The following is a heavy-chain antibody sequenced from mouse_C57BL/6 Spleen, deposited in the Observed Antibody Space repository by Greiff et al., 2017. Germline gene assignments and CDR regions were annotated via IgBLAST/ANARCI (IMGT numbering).Heavy chain of an antibody. Sequence: EVKLVESGAGLVKPGGSLKLSCAASGFTFSSYAMSWVRETPEKRLEWVAYISSGGDYIYYADTVKGRFTISRDNARNTLYLQMSSLKSEDTAMYYCTRDPTGNWCVDVWGTGTTVTVSS. J-gene: IGHJ1*03. CDR1: GFTFSSYA. D-gene: IGHD4-1*01. V-gene: IGHV5-9-1*02. CDR3: TRDPTGNWCVDV. CDR2: ISSGGDYI.